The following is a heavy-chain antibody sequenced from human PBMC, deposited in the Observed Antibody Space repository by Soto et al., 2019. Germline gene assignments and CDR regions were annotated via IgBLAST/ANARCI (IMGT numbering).Heavy chain of an antibody. V-gene: IGHV3-21*01. D-gene: IGHD5-18*01. CDR3: ARDTAMAPDS. CDR1: GFTFSTYS. Sequence: EVQLVESGGGLVKPGGSLRLSCAASGFTFSTYSMNWIRQAPGKGLEWVSSISGSSGYIYYADSVKGRFTISRDNAKNSLERQMDSLRADDTAVSFCARDTAMAPDSWGQGTLVTVSS. CDR2: ISGSSGYI. J-gene: IGHJ4*02.